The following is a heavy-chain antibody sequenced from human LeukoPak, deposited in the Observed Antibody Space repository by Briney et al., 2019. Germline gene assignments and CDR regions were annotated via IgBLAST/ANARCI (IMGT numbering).Heavy chain of an antibody. CDR1: GGSISSSSYY. Sequence: SETLSLTCTVSGGSISSSSYYWGWIRQPPGKGLEWIGSIYYSGSTYYNPSLKSRVTISVDTSKNQFSLKLSSVTAADTAVYYCARVPSIESIVVVPAANDAFDIWGQGTMVTVSS. J-gene: IGHJ3*02. D-gene: IGHD2-2*01. CDR3: ARVPSIESIVVVPAANDAFDI. CDR2: IYYSGST. V-gene: IGHV4-39*07.